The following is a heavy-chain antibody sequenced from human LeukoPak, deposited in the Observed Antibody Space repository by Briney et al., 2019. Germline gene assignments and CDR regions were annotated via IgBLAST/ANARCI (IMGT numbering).Heavy chain of an antibody. J-gene: IGHJ5*02. Sequence: GESLKISCKGSGYNFTIYWIGWVRQMPGKGLEWMGIIYPGDSDTIYSPSFQGQVTISADKSISTAYLQWSSLKASDTAMYYCAIFDFLFGEIDNWFDPWGQGTQVTVSS. CDR3: AIFDFLFGEIDNWFDP. CDR1: GYNFTIYW. CDR2: IYPGDSDT. V-gene: IGHV5-51*01. D-gene: IGHD3-16*01.